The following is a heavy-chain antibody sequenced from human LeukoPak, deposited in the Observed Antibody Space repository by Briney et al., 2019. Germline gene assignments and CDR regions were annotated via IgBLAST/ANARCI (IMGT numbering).Heavy chain of an antibody. CDR3: ARGPGLATGKGYFDY. CDR1: GFTFSNYS. Sequence: QPGGSLRLSCAASGFTFSNYSMHWVGQAPGKGLEGVAATSHNEYNKYYADSVNGRFTSSRDNSKNPLYLEVNSLRADDTAVYYCARGPGLATGKGYFDYCGQGTLVTVSS. V-gene: IGHV3-30-3*01. D-gene: IGHD6-19*01. J-gene: IGHJ4*02. CDR2: TSHNEYNK.